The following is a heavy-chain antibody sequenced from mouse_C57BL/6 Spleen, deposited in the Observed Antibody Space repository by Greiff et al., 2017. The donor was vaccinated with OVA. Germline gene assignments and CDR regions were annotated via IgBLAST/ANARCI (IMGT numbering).Heavy chain of an antibody. D-gene: IGHD2-1*01. CDR2: ISSGGDYI. V-gene: IGHV5-9-1*02. CDR3: TRDYGNSYYAMDY. J-gene: IGHJ4*01. Sequence: EVKLMESGEGLVKPGGSLKLSCAASGFTFSSYAMSWVRQTPEKRLEWVAYISSGGDYIYYADTVKGRFTISRDNARNTLYLQMSSLKSEDTAMYYCTRDYGNSYYAMDYWGQGTSVTVSS. CDR1: GFTFSSYA.